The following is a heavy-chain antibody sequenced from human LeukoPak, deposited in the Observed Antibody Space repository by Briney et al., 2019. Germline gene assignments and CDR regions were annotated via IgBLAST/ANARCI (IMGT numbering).Heavy chain of an antibody. CDR1: GVSISSSSYC. CDR2: IYYSGST. D-gene: IGHD6-13*01. Sequence: SETLSLTCTVSGVSISSSSYCWGWLRQPRGKGLEWIGSIYYSGSTYYNPSLNSRVTISVDTSKNQFSLKLSSVTAADTAVYYCASIGYSSSWYGAPNCFDPWGQGTLVTVSS. V-gene: IGHV4-39*07. J-gene: IGHJ5*02. CDR3: ASIGYSSSWYGAPNCFDP.